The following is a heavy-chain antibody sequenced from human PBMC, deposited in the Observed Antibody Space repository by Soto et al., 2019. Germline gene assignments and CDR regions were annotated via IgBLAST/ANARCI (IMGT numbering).Heavy chain of an antibody. Sequence: QVQLVQSGAEVKKPGASVKVSCKASGYTFSSYYIHWVRQAPGQGLEWIGIINPNGGSTNYAQNSKGTLTATRDTSTVTLYKDLSALTSDATAMYYCARGIGPGDCWGQGALVTVSS. J-gene: IGHJ4*02. CDR3: ARGIGPGDC. CDR2: INPNGGST. CDR1: GYTFSSYY. D-gene: IGHD3-16*02. V-gene: IGHV1-46*01.